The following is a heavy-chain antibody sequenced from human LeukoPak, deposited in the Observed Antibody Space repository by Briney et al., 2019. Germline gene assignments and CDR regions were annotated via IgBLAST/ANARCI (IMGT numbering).Heavy chain of an antibody. D-gene: IGHD1-26*01. CDR3: ARDSGPGGSPDY. Sequence: PSETLSLTCTVSGGSISSGGYYWSWIRQHPGKGLEWIGYIYYSGSTYYNPSHKSRVTISVDTSKNQFSLKLSSVTAADTAVYYWARDSGPGGSPDYWGQGTLVTVSS. CDR1: GGSISSGGYY. J-gene: IGHJ4*02. V-gene: IGHV4-31*03. CDR2: IYYSGST.